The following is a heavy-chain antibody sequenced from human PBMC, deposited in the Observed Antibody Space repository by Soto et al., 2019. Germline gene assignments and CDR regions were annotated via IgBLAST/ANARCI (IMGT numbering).Heavy chain of an antibody. CDR2: MNPNSGNT. J-gene: IGHJ5*02. V-gene: IGHV1-8*01. D-gene: IGHD2-21*01. Sequence: ASVNRSCTASGYTFTSYDINWVLQATGQRLEWMGWMNPNSGNTGYAQKFQGRVTMTRNTSISTAYMELRRLRSEDTAVYYCARGYHEIGCCFNVNWFDP. CDR1: GYTFTSYD. CDR3: ARGYHEIGCCFNVNWFDP.